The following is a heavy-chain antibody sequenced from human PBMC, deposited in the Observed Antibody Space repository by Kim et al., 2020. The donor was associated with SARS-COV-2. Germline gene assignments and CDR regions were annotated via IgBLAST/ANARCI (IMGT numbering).Heavy chain of an antibody. CDR3: AKDSEDYYDSSGYFDY. D-gene: IGHD3-22*01. Sequence: SVKGRFTISRDNSKNTLYLQMNSLRAEDTAVYYCAKDSEDYYDSSGYFDYWGQGTLVTVSS. J-gene: IGHJ4*02. V-gene: IGHV3-30*02.